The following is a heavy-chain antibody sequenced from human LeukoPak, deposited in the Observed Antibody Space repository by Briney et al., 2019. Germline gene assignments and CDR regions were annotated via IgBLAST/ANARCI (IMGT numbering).Heavy chain of an antibody. CDR1: GFTFDDYA. J-gene: IGHJ4*02. D-gene: IGHD2-2*02. Sequence: GRSLRLSCAASGFTFDDYAMHWVRQAPGKGLEWVSGISWNSGSIGYADSVKGRFTISRDSAKNSLYLQMNSLRAEDTALYYCAKGDIVVVPAAIGIAAAGLFDYWGQGTLVTVSS. V-gene: IGHV3-9*01. CDR3: AKGDIVVVPAAIGIAAAGLFDY. CDR2: ISWNSGSI.